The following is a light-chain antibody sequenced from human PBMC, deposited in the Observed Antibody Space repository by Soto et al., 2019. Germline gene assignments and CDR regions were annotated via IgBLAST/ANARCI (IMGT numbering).Light chain of an antibody. CDR3: CSYAGTYSSFV. Sequence: QSVLTQPRSVSGSPGQSVTISCTGTSSDVGGYNYVSRYQEHPGRAPKLMIYDVSIRPLGVPDRFSGSKSGNTASLTISGLLAEDEADYYCCSYAGTYSSFVFGSGTKVTVL. J-gene: IGLJ1*01. CDR2: DVS. CDR1: SSDVGGYNY. V-gene: IGLV2-11*01.